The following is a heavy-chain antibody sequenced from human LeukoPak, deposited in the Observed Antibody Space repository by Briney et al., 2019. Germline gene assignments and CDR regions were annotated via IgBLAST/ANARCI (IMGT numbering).Heavy chain of an antibody. Sequence: GRSLRLSCAASGFTFSSYAMHWVRQAPGKGLEWVAVISYDGSNKYYADSVKGRFTISRDNSKNTLYLQMNSLRAEDTAVYYCARGSSSSLSGYWGQGTLVTVSS. V-gene: IGHV3-30-3*01. J-gene: IGHJ4*02. CDR2: ISYDGSNK. CDR3: ARGSSSSLSGY. D-gene: IGHD6-6*01. CDR1: GFTFSSYA.